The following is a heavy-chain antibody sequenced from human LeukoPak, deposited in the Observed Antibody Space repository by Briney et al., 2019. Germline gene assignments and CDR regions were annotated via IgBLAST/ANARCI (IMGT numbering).Heavy chain of an antibody. CDR1: GFTFSSYG. J-gene: IGHJ1*01. Sequence: GGSLRLSCAASGFTFSSYGMHWVRQAPGKGLEWAAVIWYDGSNKYYADSVKGRSTISRDNSKNTLYLQMNSLRAEDTAVYYCARDGNQYSSSWYPEYFQHWGQGTLVTVSS. CDR3: ARDGNQYSSSWYPEYFQH. V-gene: IGHV3-33*01. D-gene: IGHD6-13*01. CDR2: IWYDGSNK.